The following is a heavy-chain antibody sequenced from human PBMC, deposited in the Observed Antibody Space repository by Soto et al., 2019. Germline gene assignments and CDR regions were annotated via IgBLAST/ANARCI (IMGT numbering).Heavy chain of an antibody. CDR2: IYYSGST. V-gene: IGHV4-39*01. CDR3: ARLPGITTSRRDY. Sequence: SETLSLTCSVSGGAIISPTYYFFCIGQPPGKGLEWIGSIYYSGSTYYSPSLKSRVTISVDTSKNQFSLKVSSVTAADTAVYYCARLPGITTSRRDYWGQGTLVTVSS. D-gene: IGHD1-1*01. CDR1: GGAIISPTYY. J-gene: IGHJ4*02.